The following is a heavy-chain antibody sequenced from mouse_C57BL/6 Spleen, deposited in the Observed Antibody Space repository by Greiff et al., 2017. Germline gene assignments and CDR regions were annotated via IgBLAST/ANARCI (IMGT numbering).Heavy chain of an antibody. CDR3: ARVSYDYDGENYFDY. CDR1: GFNIKDYY. V-gene: IGHV14-2*01. CDR2: IDPEDGET. D-gene: IGHD2-4*01. J-gene: IGHJ2*01. Sequence: EVKLVESGAELVKPGASVKLSCTASGFNIKDYYMHWVKQRTEQGLEWIGRIDPEDGETKYAPKFQGKATITADTSSNTAYLQLSSLTSEDTAVYYCARVSYDYDGENYFDYWGQGTTLTVSS.